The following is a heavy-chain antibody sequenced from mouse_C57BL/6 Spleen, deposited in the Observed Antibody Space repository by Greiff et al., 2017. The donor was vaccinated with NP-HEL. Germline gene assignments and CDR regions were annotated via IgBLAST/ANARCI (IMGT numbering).Heavy chain of an antibody. J-gene: IGHJ3*01. Sequence: VQLQQSGAELVKPGASVKISCKASGYAFSSYWMNWVKQRPGKGLEWIGQIYPGDGDTNYNGKFKGKATLTADKSSSTAYMQPSSLTSEDAAVYFCARAVYYDFAWFAYWGQGTLVTVSA. CDR1: GYAFSSYW. CDR3: ARAVYYDFAWFAY. V-gene: IGHV1-80*01. CDR2: IYPGDGDT. D-gene: IGHD2-4*01.